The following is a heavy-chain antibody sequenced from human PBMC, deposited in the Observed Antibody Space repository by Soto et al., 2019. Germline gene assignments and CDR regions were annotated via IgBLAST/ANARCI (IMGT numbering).Heavy chain of an antibody. CDR1: GYTFTGYY. V-gene: IGHV1-2*04. CDR3: ARARSSGYSYDY. J-gene: IGHJ4*02. D-gene: IGHD3-22*01. Sequence: ASVKVSCKASGYTFTGYYMHWVRQAPGQGLEWMGWINPNSGGTNYAQKFQGWVTMTRDTSISTAYMELSRLRSDDTAVYYCARARSSGYSYDYWGQGTLVTVSS. CDR2: INPNSGGT.